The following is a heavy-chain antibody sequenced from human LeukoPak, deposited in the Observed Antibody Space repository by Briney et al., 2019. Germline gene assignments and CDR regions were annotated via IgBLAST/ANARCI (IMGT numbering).Heavy chain of an antibody. CDR2: INPNSGGT. J-gene: IGHJ3*02. Sequence: ASMKVSCKASGYTFTGYYMHWVRQAPGQGLEWMGWINPNSGGTNYAQKFQGRVTMTRNTSISTAYMELSSLRSEDTAVYYCARSSVEQQLADAFDIWGQGTMVTVSS. CDR3: ARSSVEQQLADAFDI. CDR1: GYTFTGYY. D-gene: IGHD6-13*01. V-gene: IGHV1-2*02.